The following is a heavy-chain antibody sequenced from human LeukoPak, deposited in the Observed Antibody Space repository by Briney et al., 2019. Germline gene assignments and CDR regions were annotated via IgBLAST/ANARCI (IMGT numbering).Heavy chain of an antibody. D-gene: IGHD6-13*01. CDR2: INHSGST. J-gene: IGHJ6*03. Sequence: SETLSLTCAVYGGSFSGYYWSWIRQPPGKGLEWIGEINHSGSTNYNPSLKSRVTISVDTSKNQFSLKLSSVTAADTAVYYCARCQVTGDSSSFHYYSYMDVWGKGTTVTASS. V-gene: IGHV4-34*01. CDR3: ARCQVTGDSSSFHYYSYMDV. CDR1: GGSFSGYY.